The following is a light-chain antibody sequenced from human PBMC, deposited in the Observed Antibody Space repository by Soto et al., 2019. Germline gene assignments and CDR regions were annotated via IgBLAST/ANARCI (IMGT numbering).Light chain of an antibody. CDR1: SSDVGSYNF. CDR3: CSYAGSSTYVV. V-gene: IGLV2-23*01. Sequence: QSVLTQPASVSGSPGQSITISCTGTSSDVGSYNFVSWYQQHPGKVPKLMIYEGGKRPSGVSNRFSGSKSGNTASLTISGLQAEDEADYYCCSYAGSSTYVVFGGGTKLTVL. CDR2: EGG. J-gene: IGLJ2*01.